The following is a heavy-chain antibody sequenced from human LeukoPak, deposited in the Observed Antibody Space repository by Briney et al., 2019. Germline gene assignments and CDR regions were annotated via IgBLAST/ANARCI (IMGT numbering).Heavy chain of an antibody. Sequence: GGSLRLSCAASGFVFSTYWMTWVRQAPGKGLEWVANINLDGAEEHYVDSSLKGRFTISRDNAKNSLYLQMTSLRVEDTAVYYCASGRHDFLHWGQGTLVTVSS. CDR1: GFVFSTYW. D-gene: IGHD3/OR15-3a*01. CDR2: INLDGAEE. V-gene: IGHV3-7*01. J-gene: IGHJ4*02. CDR3: ASGRHDFLH.